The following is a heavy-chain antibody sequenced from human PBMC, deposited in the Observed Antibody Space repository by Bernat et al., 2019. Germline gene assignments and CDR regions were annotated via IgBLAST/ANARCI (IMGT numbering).Heavy chain of an antibody. V-gene: IGHV3-23*01. D-gene: IGHD2-8*01. CDR3: AKFTLTNWAVD. J-gene: IGHJ4*02. Sequence: EVQLLESGGGLVQPGGSLRLSCAASGFTFSNYAMSWVRQAPGKGLEWVTGISSSGGTTYQADSVKDRFTISRDNSKNTLYLQMNSLRAEDTALYYCAKFTLTNWAVDWGQGTLVTVSS. CDR2: ISSSGGTT. CDR1: GFTFSNYA.